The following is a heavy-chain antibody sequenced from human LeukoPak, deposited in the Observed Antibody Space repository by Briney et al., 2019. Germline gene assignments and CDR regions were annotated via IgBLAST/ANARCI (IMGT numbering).Heavy chain of an antibody. CDR3: ARVDPDSSSTLEVFDY. D-gene: IGHD6-6*01. V-gene: IGHV4-39*02. Sequence: SETLSLTCTVSGGSISSSSYYWGWIRQPPGKGLEWIGTIYSSGSTYYNPSLKSRVTISVDTSKNHFSLKLSSVTAADTAVYYCARVDPDSSSTLEVFDYWGQGTLVTVSS. CDR1: GGSISSSSYY. CDR2: IYSSGST. J-gene: IGHJ4*02.